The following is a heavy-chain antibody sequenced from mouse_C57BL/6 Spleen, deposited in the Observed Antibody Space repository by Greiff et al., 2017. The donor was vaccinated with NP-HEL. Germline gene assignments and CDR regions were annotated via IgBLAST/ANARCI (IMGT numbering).Heavy chain of an antibody. CDR3: AREAYGSSHWYFDV. V-gene: IGHV1-81*01. J-gene: IGHJ1*03. D-gene: IGHD1-1*01. CDR1: GYTFTSYG. Sequence: VQLQQSGAELARPGASVKLSCKASGYTFTSYGISWVKQRTGQGLEWIGEIYPRSGNTYYNEKFKGKATLTADKSSSTAYMELRSLTSEDSAVYFCAREAYGSSHWYFDVWGTGTTVTVSS. CDR2: IYPRSGNT.